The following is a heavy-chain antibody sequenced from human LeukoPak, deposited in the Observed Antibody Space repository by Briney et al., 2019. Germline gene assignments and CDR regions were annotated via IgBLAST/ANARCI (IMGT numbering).Heavy chain of an antibody. Sequence: ASVKVSCKASGYTLTSYDINWVRQATGQGLEWMGWMNPNSGNTGYAQKFQGRVTMTRNTSISTAYMELSSLRSEDTAVYYSAAAGYNWNDGWFDPWGQGTLVTVSS. V-gene: IGHV1-8*01. J-gene: IGHJ5*02. CDR1: GYTLTSYD. CDR3: AAAGYNWNDGWFDP. CDR2: MNPNSGNT. D-gene: IGHD1-1*01.